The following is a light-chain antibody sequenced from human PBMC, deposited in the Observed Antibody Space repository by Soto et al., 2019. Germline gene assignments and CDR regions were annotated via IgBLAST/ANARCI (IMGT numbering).Light chain of an antibody. CDR3: QQYNTFPYT. Sequence: DVQMTQSPSTLSAFVGDRVTITCRASQSISRWVAWYQQKPGRAPKLLIHKASSLESDVPSRFSGSGAGTECTLTISRLQPDDFATYYCQQYNTFPYTFGQGTKLAVK. CDR1: QSISRW. J-gene: IGKJ2*01. CDR2: KAS. V-gene: IGKV1-5*03.